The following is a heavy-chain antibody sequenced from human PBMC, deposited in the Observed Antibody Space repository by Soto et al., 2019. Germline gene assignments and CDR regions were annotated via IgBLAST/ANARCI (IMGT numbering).Heavy chain of an antibody. V-gene: IGHV5-51*01. D-gene: IGHD5-18*01. CDR3: ARHGDTAMIMNS. CDR1: GYSFTNYW. J-gene: IGHJ4*02. CDR2: IYPGDSDT. Sequence: GESLKISCKASGYSFTNYWIAWVRQMPGKGLEWMGIIYPGDSDTRYSPSFQGQVTISADKSITTAYLQWSSLQASDTAMYYCARHGDTAMIMNSWGQGTLVTVSS.